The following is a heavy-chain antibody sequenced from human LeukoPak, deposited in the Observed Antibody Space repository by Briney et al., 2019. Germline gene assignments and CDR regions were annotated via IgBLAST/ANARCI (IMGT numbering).Heavy chain of an antibody. CDR1: GFTFSSYG. Sequence: PGGSLRLSCAPSGFTFSSYGMRWVRQAPGKGLEWVAFIRYDGSNKYYADSVKGRFTISRDNSKNPLYLQMNSLRAEDTAVYYCAKVCSSFWSGYYRLPLGKLEPFDYWGQGTLVTVSS. V-gene: IGHV3-30*02. CDR3: AKVCSSFWSGYYRLPLGKLEPFDY. D-gene: IGHD3-3*01. J-gene: IGHJ4*02. CDR2: IRYDGSNK.